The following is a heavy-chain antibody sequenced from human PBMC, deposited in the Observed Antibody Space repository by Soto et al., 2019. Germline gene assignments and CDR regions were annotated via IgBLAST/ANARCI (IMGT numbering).Heavy chain of an antibody. CDR2: INHSGST. Sequence: SETLSLTCAVYGGSFSDFYWTWIRQPPGKGLEWIGEINHSGSTNYNPSLKSRVTISVDTSKNQFSLKLSSVTAADTAVYYCARRYGGNFDYWGQGTQVTVSS. V-gene: IGHV4-34*01. CDR1: GGSFSDFY. D-gene: IGHD3-16*01. CDR3: ARRYGGNFDY. J-gene: IGHJ4*02.